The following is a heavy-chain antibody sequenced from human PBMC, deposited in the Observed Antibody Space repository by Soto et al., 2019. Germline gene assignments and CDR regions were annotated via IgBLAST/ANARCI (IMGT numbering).Heavy chain of an antibody. CDR3: ARDPENALLQGHYYYYSMDG. CDR1: GGTFSSYT. V-gene: IGHV1-69*04. D-gene: IGHD1-26*01. Sequence: GASVKVSCKASGGTFSSYTISWVRQAPGQGLEWMGRIIPILGIANYAQKFQGRVTITADKSTSTAYMELSSLRSEDTAVYYCARDPENALLQGHYYYYSMDGWGKGTTVTVSS. CDR2: IIPILGIA. J-gene: IGHJ6*03.